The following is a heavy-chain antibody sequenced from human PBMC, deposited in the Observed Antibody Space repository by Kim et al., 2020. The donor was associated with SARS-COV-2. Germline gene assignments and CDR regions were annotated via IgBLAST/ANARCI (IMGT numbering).Heavy chain of an antibody. CDR2: IIPIFGTA. J-gene: IGHJ6*02. V-gene: IGHV1-69*13. CDR3: ARDLVWAAAGTELTFSTYYYYYGMDV. Sequence: SVKVSCKASGGTFSSYAISWVRQAPGQGLEWMGGIIPIFGTANYAQKFQGRVTITADESTSTAYMELSSLRSEDTAVYYCARDLVWAAAGTELTFSTYYYYYGMDVWGQGTTVTVSS. CDR1: GGTFSSYA. D-gene: IGHD6-13*01.